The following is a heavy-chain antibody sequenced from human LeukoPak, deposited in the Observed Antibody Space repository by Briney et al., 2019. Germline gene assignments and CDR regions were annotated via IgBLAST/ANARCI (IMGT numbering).Heavy chain of an antibody. CDR3: ARGADVYSNYYYYYMDV. CDR1: GFTFSSYD. CDR2: ICTAGDT. J-gene: IGHJ6*03. D-gene: IGHD5-24*01. Sequence: GGSLRLSCAASGFTFSSYDMHWVRQAPGKGLEWVSAICTAGDTYYPGSVKGRFTISRENAKNSLYLQMNSLRAGDTAVYYCARGADVYSNYYYYYMDVWGKGTTVTVSS. V-gene: IGHV3-13*01.